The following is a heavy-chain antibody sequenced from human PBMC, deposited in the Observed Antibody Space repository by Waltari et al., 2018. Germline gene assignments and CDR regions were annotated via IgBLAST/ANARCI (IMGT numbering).Heavy chain of an antibody. CDR2: MYYSGST. CDR3: VRHARTTSGGKHFDH. Sequence: QLQLQESGPGLVKASETLSLTCTVSVDSIRSITYYRGWVRHPPGKGLEWIGNMYYSGSTYYNPSLKSRVTISGDTSKSQFSLKLSSVTAADTSMYYCVRHARTTSGGKHFDHWGQGMLVTVSP. D-gene: IGHD2-15*01. CDR1: VDSIRSITYY. J-gene: IGHJ4*02. V-gene: IGHV4-39*01.